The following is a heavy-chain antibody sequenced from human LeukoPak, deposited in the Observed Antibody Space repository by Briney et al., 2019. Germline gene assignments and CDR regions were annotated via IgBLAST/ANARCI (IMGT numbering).Heavy chain of an antibody. CDR1: GDSISSYY. J-gene: IGHJ5*02. CDR3: ARNLVANAFDP. Sequence: PSETLSLTCTVSGDSISSYYWSWIRQPPGKGLEWIGYIYYSGSTNYNPSLKSRVTISVDTSKNQFSLKLSSVTAADTAVYYCARNLVANAFDPWGQGTLVTVSS. V-gene: IGHV4-59*08. D-gene: IGHD5-12*01. CDR2: IYYSGST.